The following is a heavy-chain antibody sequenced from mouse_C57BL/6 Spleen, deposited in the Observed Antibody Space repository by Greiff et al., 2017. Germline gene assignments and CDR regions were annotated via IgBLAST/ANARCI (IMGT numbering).Heavy chain of an antibody. CDR2: INPNNGGT. D-gene: IGHD1-1*01. CDR3: ARDYGSIPYFDY. CDR1: GYTFTDYN. Sequence: VQLQQSGPELVKPGASVKMSCKASGYTFTDYNMHWVKQSHGKSLEWIGYINPNNGGTSYNQKFKGKATLTVNKSSSTAYMELRSLTSEDSAVYYCARDYGSIPYFDYWGQGTTLTVSS. V-gene: IGHV1-22*01. J-gene: IGHJ2*01.